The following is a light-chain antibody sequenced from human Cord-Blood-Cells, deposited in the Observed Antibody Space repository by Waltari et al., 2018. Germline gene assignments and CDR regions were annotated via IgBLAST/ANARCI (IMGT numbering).Light chain of an antibody. CDR2: GNR. Sequence: QSVLTQPPSVSGAPGQRVTISCTGSSSNIGAGYDVHWYQQLPGTAPKLLIYGNRKRPQGAPARFSGSKSGASASLAITGLQAEDEADYYCKTYDSSLSGSVVFGRGTKLTVL. CDR1: SSNIGAGYD. J-gene: IGLJ2*01. CDR3: KTYDSSLSGSVV. V-gene: IGLV1-40*01.